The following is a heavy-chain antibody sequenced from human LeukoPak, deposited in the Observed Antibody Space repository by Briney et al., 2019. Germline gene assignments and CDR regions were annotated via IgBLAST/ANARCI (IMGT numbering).Heavy chain of an antibody. D-gene: IGHD3-22*01. V-gene: IGHV1-2*02. CDR2: INPNSGGT. Sequence: ASVKVSCKASGGTFSNYAISWVRQAPGQGLEWMGWINPNSGGTNYAQKFQGRVTMTRDTSISTAYMELSRLRSDDTAVYYCASGGYYDSSPSWGQGTLVTVSS. CDR3: ASGGYYDSSPS. CDR1: GGTFSNYA. J-gene: IGHJ4*02.